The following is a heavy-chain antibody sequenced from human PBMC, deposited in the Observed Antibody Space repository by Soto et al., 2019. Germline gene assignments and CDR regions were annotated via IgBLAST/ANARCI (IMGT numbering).Heavy chain of an antibody. CDR3: AKDCRYGGYALGSYSHYGMGV. D-gene: IGHD3-10*01. CDR2: ISGTGGKT. J-gene: IGHJ6*02. CDR1: GFTFSHYA. V-gene: IGHV3-23*01. Sequence: QLLESGGGLVQPGGSLRLSCAASGFTFSHYAMSWVRQAPGTGLEWVASISGTGGKTFTAVSVGGRFTTSRETSKDTLFLQMNSLRAEDTAVYYCAKDCRYGGYALGSYSHYGMGVWGQGTAVTVS.